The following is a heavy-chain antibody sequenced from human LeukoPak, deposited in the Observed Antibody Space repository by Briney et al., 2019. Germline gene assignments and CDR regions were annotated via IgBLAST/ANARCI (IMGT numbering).Heavy chain of an antibody. V-gene: IGHV1-69*04. D-gene: IGHD2-2*01. CDR3: ARDLYCSSTSCTRMPS. CDR1: GGTFSSYT. Sequence: SVQVSCKASGGTFSSYTISWVRQAPGQGLEWMGRIIPILSIANYAQKFQGRVTITADKSTSTAYMELSSLRSEDTAVYYCARDLYCSSTSCTRMPSWGQGTLVTVSS. J-gene: IGHJ5*02. CDR2: IIPILSIA.